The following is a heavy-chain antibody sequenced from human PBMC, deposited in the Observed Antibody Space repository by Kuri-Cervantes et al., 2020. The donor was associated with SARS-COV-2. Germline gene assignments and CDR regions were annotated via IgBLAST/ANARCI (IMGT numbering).Heavy chain of an antibody. CDR2: INPNSGGT. D-gene: IGHD1-7*01. V-gene: IGHV1-2*02. CDR3: ARAGLELRPSYYYYYMDV. J-gene: IGHJ6*03. Sequence: ASVKVSCKASGYTFTGYCMHWVRQAPGQGLEWMGWINPNSGGTNYAQKFQGRVTMTRDTSISTAYMELSRLRSDDTAVYYCARAGLELRPSYYYYYMDVWGKGTTVTVSS. CDR1: GYTFTGYC.